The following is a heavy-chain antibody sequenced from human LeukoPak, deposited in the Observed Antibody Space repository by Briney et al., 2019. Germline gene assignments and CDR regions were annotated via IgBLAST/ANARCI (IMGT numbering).Heavy chain of an antibody. V-gene: IGHV4-59*05. D-gene: IGHD1-26*01. CDR1: GGSISNYY. CDR3: AHFKGGSFDF. J-gene: IGHJ3*01. Sequence: SETLSLTCTVSGGSISNYYWGWIRQPPGKGLEWIGSIYYSGSTYYNPSLKSRVTISVDTSKNQFSLKLTSVTAADTAVYYCAHFKGGSFDFWGQGTMVTVSS. CDR2: IYYSGST.